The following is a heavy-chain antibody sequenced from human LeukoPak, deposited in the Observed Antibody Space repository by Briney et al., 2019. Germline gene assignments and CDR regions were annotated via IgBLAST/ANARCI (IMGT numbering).Heavy chain of an antibody. CDR3: ARDPMMKSGPSKDDY. Sequence: TGGSLRLSCAASGFTFSSYAMSWVRQAPGKGLEWVAVIWYDGSNKYYADSVKGRFTISRDNSKNTLYLQMNSLRAEDTAVYYCARDPMMKSGPSKDDYWGQGTLVTVSS. CDR2: IWYDGSNK. D-gene: IGHD1-26*01. V-gene: IGHV3-33*08. CDR1: GFTFSSYA. J-gene: IGHJ4*02.